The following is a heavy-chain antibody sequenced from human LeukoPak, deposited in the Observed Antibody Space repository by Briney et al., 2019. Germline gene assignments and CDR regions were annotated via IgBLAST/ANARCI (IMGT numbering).Heavy chain of an antibody. CDR1: GYTFTGYY. Sequence: ASVKVSCKASGYTFTGYYMHWVRQAPGQGLEWMGWINTNTGNPTYAQGFTGRFVFSLDTSVSTAYLQISSLKAEDTAVYYCAIKSSGWSPGVDYWGQGTLVTVSS. J-gene: IGHJ4*02. D-gene: IGHD6-19*01. V-gene: IGHV7-4-1*02. CDR2: INTNTGNP. CDR3: AIKSSGWSPGVDY.